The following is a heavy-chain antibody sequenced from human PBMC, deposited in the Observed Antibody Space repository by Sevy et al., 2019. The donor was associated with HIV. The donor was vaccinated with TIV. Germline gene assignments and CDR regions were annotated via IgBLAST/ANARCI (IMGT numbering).Heavy chain of an antibody. CDR2: ISATGEST. CDR3: AKRDSSDLSTGVSVYDY. Sequence: GGSLRRSCAASGFTFSNYAMNWVRQAPGKGLEWGSGISATGESTYYADSVKGHFTISRDNSRNPLYLQMNSLRAEDSSVYYCAKRDSSDLSTGVSVYDYCGLGTLVTVSS. CDR1: GFTFSNYA. V-gene: IGHV3-23*01. D-gene: IGHD3-22*01. J-gene: IGHJ4*01.